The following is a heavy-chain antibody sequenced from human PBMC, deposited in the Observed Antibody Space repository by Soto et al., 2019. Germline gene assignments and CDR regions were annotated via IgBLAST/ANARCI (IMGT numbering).Heavy chain of an antibody. V-gene: IGHV3-53*01. Sequence: GGSLRLSCAASGFAVSSKYMSWVRQPPGREPEWVALFNNVGSIYYADSVKGRFTISRDNAKNSLYLQMNSLRAEDTALYHCARGLQLPYDFWSSDPYYYYMDVWGKGTTVTVSS. CDR2: FNNVGSI. D-gene: IGHD3-3*01. J-gene: IGHJ6*03. CDR1: GFAVSSKY. CDR3: ARGLQLPYDFWSSDPYYYYMDV.